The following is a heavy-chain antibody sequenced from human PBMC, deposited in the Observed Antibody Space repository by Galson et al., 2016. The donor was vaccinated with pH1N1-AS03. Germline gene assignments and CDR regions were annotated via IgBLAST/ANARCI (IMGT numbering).Heavy chain of an antibody. CDR3: ARDSPTTLIGGEV. CDR1: VSLSGYS. J-gene: IGHJ4*02. V-gene: IGHV3-48*01. D-gene: IGHD2-21*01. Sequence: LRLSCAASVSLSGYSVNWVRQAPGKGLEWVAYIGSSGRTISYADSVKGRFTVSRDSGKKSVELQMNSLGAEDTAVYYCARDSPTTLIGGEVWGQGTLVTVSS. CDR2: IGSSGRTI.